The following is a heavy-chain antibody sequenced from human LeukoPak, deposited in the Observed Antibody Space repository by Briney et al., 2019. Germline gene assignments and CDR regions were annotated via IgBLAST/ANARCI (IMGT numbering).Heavy chain of an antibody. CDR3: ARVVRGYSYGQRFDY. CDR2: IYYSGST. J-gene: IGHJ4*02. Sequence: SETLSLTCTVSGGSISSGGYYWSWIRQHPGKGLEWIGYIYYSGSTYYNPSLKSRVTISVDTSKNQFSLKLSSVTAADTAVYYCARVVRGYSYGQRFDYWGQGALVTVS. V-gene: IGHV4-31*03. CDR1: GGSISSGGYY. D-gene: IGHD5-18*01.